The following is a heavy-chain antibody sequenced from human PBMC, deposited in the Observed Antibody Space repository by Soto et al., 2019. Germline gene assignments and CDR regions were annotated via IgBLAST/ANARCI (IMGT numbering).Heavy chain of an antibody. CDR1: GYTFTSYA. J-gene: IGHJ5*02. V-gene: IGHV1-3*01. CDR2: INAGNGNT. D-gene: IGHD2-15*01. Sequence: CASVKVSCKSSGYTFTSYAMHWVRQAPGQRLEWMGWINAGNGNTKYSQKFQGRVTITRDTSASTAYMELSSLRSEDTAVYYCARAIVANNRFDPWGQGNLVTASS. CDR3: ARAIVANNRFDP.